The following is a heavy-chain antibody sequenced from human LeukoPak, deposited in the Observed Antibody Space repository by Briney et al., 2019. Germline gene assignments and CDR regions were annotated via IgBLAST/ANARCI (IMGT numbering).Heavy chain of an antibody. D-gene: IGHD2-2*01. V-gene: IGHV4-59*11. CDR2: IYYSGST. Sequence: SETLSLTCTVSGGSISSHYWSWIRQPPGKGLEWIGYIYYSGSTNYNPSLKSRVTISVDTSKNQFSLKLSSVTAADTAVYYCARAAAFLDYYYYYMDVWGKGTTVTVSS. CDR3: ARAAAFLDYYYYYMDV. J-gene: IGHJ6*03. CDR1: GGSISSHY.